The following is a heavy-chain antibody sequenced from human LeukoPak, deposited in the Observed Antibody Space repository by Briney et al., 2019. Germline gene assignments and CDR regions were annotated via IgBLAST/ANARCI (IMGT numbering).Heavy chain of an antibody. Sequence: GGSLRLSCAASGFTFSSYWMHWVRQAPGKGLEWVSRINSDGSSTSYADSVKGRFTISRDNAKNTLYLEMNSLRAEDTAVYYCARAWSGYSSFDYWGQGTLVTASS. V-gene: IGHV3-74*01. CDR3: ARAWSGYSSFDY. CDR2: INSDGSST. J-gene: IGHJ4*02. CDR1: GFTFSSYW. D-gene: IGHD3-3*01.